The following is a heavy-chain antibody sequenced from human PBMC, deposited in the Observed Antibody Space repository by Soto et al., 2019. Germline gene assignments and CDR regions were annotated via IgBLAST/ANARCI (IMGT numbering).Heavy chain of an antibody. J-gene: IGHJ5*02. V-gene: IGHV3-23*01. Sequence: EVQLLESGGGLVQPGGSLRLSCAVSGFTFNNYAMSWVRQAPGKGLEWVSTISGSGDSTYYADSVKGRVTISRDNSKNTLHLQVNSLTAEDTAVYYCAQGGGATSWGQGTLVTVSS. CDR3: AQGGGATS. CDR2: ISGSGDST. D-gene: IGHD1-26*01. CDR1: GFTFNNYA.